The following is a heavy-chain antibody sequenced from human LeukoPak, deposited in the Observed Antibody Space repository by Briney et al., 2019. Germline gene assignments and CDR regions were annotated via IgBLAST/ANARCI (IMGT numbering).Heavy chain of an antibody. Sequence: PGGSLRLSCVASGFTFSRHGMHWVRQAPGKGLEWVAFVRYDGSDKYYAESVKGRFTISRDNSENTLYLQMSSLRDEDTAVYYCASPLGSRTYYYYYMDVWGKGTTVTVSS. CDR3: ASPLGSRTYYYYYMDV. CDR2: VRYDGSDK. D-gene: IGHD1-1*01. CDR1: GFTFSRHG. V-gene: IGHV3-30*02. J-gene: IGHJ6*03.